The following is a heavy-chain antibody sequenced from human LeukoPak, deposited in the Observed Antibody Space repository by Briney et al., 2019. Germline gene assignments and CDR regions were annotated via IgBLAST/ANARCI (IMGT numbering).Heavy chain of an antibody. CDR3: ARDRRGAARYYSPVPIYFDY. Sequence: PGGSLRLSCAASGFTFSSYSMNWVRQAPGKGLEWVSSISSSSSYIYYADSVKGRFTISRDNAKNSLYLQMNSLRAEDTAVYYCARDRRGAARYYSPVPIYFDYWGQGTLVTVSS. CDR2: ISSSSSYI. V-gene: IGHV3-21*01. J-gene: IGHJ4*02. CDR1: GFTFSSYS. D-gene: IGHD3-9*01.